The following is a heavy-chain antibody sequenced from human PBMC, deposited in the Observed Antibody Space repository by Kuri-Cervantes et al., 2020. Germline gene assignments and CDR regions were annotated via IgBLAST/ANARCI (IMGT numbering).Heavy chain of an antibody. CDR2: IKPDGTEK. D-gene: IGHD2-2*01. V-gene: IGHV3-7*01. CDR1: GFTFSSYW. CDR3: ANIPAAMESYYYGMDV. Sequence: GGSLRLPCAASGFTFSSYWMTWVRQAPGKGLESLTNIKPDGTEKYYADSVKGRFTISRDNAKNSLYLQMNSLRDEDTAVYYCANIPAAMESYYYGMDVWGQGTTVTVSS. J-gene: IGHJ6*02.